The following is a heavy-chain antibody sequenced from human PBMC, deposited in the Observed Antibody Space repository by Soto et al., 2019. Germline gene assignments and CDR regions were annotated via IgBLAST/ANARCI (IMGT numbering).Heavy chain of an antibody. D-gene: IGHD7-27*01. CDR3: AREHLGYYYYGMDV. V-gene: IGHV3-7*03. CDR1: GFTFSSYW. J-gene: IGHJ6*02. Sequence: EVQLVESGGGLIQPGGSLRLSCAASGFTFSSYWMSWVRQAPGKGLEWVANIKQDGSEKYYVDSVKGRFTISRDNAKNSLYLQMNSLRAEDTAVYYCAREHLGYYYYGMDVWGQGTTVTVSS. CDR2: IKQDGSEK.